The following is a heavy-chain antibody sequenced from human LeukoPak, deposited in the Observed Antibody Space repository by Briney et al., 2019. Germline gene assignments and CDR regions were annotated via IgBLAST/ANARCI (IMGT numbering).Heavy chain of an antibody. CDR3: ARGLAGYSSSWFRYYYMDV. Sequence: ASVKVSCKASGYSLTSYDINWVRQATGQGLEWMGWMNPNSGNTAYSQKFQDRVTITRKTSISTAYMELSSLRSEDTAVYYCARGLAGYSSSWFRYYYMDVWGKGTTVTVSS. V-gene: IGHV1-8*03. CDR2: MNPNSGNT. J-gene: IGHJ6*03. D-gene: IGHD6-13*01. CDR1: GYSLTSYD.